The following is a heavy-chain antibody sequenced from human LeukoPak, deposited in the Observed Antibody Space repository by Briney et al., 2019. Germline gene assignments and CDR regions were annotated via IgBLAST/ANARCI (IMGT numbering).Heavy chain of an antibody. D-gene: IGHD3-3*01. CDR3: AREYYDFWSGYYPYFDY. J-gene: IGHJ4*02. CDR1: GFTFSDYY. Sequence: GGSPRLSCAASGFTFSDYYMSWIRQAPGKGLEWVSYISSSGSTIYYADSVKGRFTISRDNAKNSLYLQMNSLRAEDTAVYYCAREYYDFWSGYYPYFDYWGQGTLVTVSS. V-gene: IGHV3-11*01. CDR2: ISSSGSTI.